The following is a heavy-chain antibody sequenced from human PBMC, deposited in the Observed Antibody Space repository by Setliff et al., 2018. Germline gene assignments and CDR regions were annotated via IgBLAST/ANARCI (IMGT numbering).Heavy chain of an antibody. D-gene: IGHD6-19*01. Sequence: PSETLSLTCAVSGYSISSGYYWSWIRQPPGKRLEWIGEIIHSGSTNYNPSLKSRVTISVDTSKNQFSLQLISVTAADMAVYYCAREQWLDPPGYYYMDVWAKGTTVTVSS. V-gene: IGHV4-38-2*02. CDR2: IIHSGST. J-gene: IGHJ6*03. CDR1: GYSISSGYY. CDR3: AREQWLDPPGYYYMDV.